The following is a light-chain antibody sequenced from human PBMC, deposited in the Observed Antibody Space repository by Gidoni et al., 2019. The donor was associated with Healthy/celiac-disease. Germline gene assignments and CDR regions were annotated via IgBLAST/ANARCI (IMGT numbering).Light chain of an antibody. Sequence: RVTITCRASQGISSSLAWYQQKPGKAPKLLIYAASTLQSGVPSRFSGSGSGTEFTLTISSLQPEDFATYYCQQLNSYPPFTFGPGTKVDIK. J-gene: IGKJ3*01. CDR3: QQLNSYPPFT. CDR2: AAS. V-gene: IGKV1-9*01. CDR1: QGISSS.